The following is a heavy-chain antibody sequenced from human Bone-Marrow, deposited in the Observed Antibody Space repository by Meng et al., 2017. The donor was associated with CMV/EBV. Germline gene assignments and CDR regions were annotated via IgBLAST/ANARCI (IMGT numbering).Heavy chain of an antibody. CDR3: ARGLNHKDNVLLWFGDP. CDR1: GFTFSSYW. Sequence: GESLKISCAASGFTFSSYWMSWVRQAPGKGLEWVSAISGSGDSTYYADSVKGRFTISRDNSKNTLYLQMNSLRAEDTAVYYCARGLNHKDNVLLWFGDPWGQGTLVTVSS. CDR2: ISGSGDST. V-gene: IGHV3-23*01. J-gene: IGHJ5*02. D-gene: IGHD3-10*01.